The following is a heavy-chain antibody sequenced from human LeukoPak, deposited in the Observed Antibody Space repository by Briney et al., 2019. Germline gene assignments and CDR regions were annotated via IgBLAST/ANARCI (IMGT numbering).Heavy chain of an antibody. CDR3: ARGDSSGYDWYFDL. V-gene: IGHV1-69*05. CDR1: GGTFSSYA. CDR2: IIPIFGTA. J-gene: IGHJ2*01. Sequence: SVKVSCKASGGTFSSYAISWVRQAPGQGLEWMGGIIPIFGTANYAQKFQGRVTITTGESTSTAYMELSSLRSEDTAVYYCARGDSSGYDWYFDLWGRGTLVTVSS. D-gene: IGHD3-22*01.